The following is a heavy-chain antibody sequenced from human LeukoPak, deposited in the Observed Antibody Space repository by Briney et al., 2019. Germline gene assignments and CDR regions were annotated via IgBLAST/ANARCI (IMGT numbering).Heavy chain of an antibody. V-gene: IGHV3-43*02. J-gene: IGHJ4*02. D-gene: IGHD6-19*01. Sequence: GGSLRLSSAASGFTFDDYAMHWVRQAPGKGLEWVSLISGDGGSTYYADSVKGRFTVSRDTSKTSLYLQINSLRTEDTAFYYCAKAVYSSAWSDLDYWGQGTLVTVSS. CDR2: ISGDGGST. CDR3: AKAVYSSAWSDLDY. CDR1: GFTFDDYA.